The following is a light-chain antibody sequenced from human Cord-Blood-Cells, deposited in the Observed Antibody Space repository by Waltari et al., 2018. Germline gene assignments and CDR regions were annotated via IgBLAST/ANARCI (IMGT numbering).Light chain of an antibody. Sequence: QSALTQPASVSGSPGQSITISCTGTSSDVGGYNLVSWYQQHPGKAPKLMFYEGSKRPAVVSNLFSGSKSGTTAPLTISGLQAEDDADYYCCSYAGSSTFVFGTGTKVTVL. V-gene: IGLV2-23*01. J-gene: IGLJ1*01. CDR2: EGS. CDR3: CSYAGSSTFV. CDR1: SSDVGGYNL.